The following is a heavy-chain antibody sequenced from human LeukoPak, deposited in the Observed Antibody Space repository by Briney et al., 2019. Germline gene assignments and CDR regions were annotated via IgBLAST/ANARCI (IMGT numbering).Heavy chain of an antibody. D-gene: IGHD3-22*01. CDR2: IYYSGST. CDR1: GGSISSSSYY. CDR3: ARGPLITVILVVTYFDY. V-gene: IGHV4-39*07. J-gene: IGHJ4*02. Sequence: SETLSLTCTVSGGSISSSSYYWGWIRQPPGKGLEWIGSIYYSGSTNYNPSLKSRVTMSVDTSKNQFSLNLSSVTAADTAVYFCARGPLITVILVVTYFDYWGQGALVTVSS.